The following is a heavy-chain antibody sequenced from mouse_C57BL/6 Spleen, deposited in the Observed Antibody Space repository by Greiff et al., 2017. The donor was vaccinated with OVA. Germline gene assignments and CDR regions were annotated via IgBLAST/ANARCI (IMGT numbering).Heavy chain of an antibody. J-gene: IGHJ3*01. CDR1: GYTFTDYY. V-gene: IGHV1-26*01. D-gene: IGHD2-2*01. CDR2: INPNNGGT. Sequence: EVKLQQSGPELVKPGASVKISCKASGYTFTDYYMNWVKQSHGKSLEWIGDINPNNGGTSYNQKFKGKATLTVDKSSSTAYMELRSLTSEDSAVYYCARWGGYGYTWFAYWGQGTLVTVSA. CDR3: ARWGGYGYTWFAY.